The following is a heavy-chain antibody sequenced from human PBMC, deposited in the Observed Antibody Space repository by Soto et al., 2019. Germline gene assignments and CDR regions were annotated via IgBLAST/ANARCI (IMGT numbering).Heavy chain of an antibody. CDR2: ISYDGTNQ. D-gene: IGHD1-26*01. CDR1: GFTFSIYA. Sequence: PGGSLRLSCAASGFTFSIYAMTWVRQAPGQGLEWVAVISYDGTNQYYADSVKGRFIISRDNSNNTLSLQMHSLKSEDTAVYFCARGAIVGVNDVFDVWGQGTMVTVSS. J-gene: IGHJ3*01. CDR3: ARGAIVGVNDVFDV. V-gene: IGHV3-30*14.